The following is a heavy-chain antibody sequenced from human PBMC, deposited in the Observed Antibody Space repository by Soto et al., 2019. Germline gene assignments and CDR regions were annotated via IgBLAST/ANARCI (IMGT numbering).Heavy chain of an antibody. CDR2: IIPILGIA. D-gene: IGHD6-13*01. CDR1: GGTFSSYT. CDR3: ARSRITSWAFDI. J-gene: IGHJ3*02. V-gene: IGHV1-69*02. Sequence: ASVKVFCKASGGTFSSYTISWVRQAPGQGLEWMGRIIPILGIANYAQKFQGRVTITADKSTSTAYMELSSLRSEDTAVYYCARSRITSWAFDIWGQGTMVTVSS.